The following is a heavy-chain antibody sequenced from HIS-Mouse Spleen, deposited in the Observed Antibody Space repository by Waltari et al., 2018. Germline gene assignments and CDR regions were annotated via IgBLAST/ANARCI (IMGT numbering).Heavy chain of an antibody. V-gene: IGHV1-69*04. D-gene: IGHD6-13*01. CDR1: GGTFSSYA. CDR3: AREVIAAAGTNAFDI. CDR2: IIPILGIA. Sequence: QVQLVQSGAEVKKPGSSVKVSCQASGGTFSSYAISWLRQAPGQGLEWMGRIIPILGIANYAQKFQGRVTITADKSTSTAYMELSSLRSEDTAVYYCAREVIAAAGTNAFDIWGQGTMVTVSS. J-gene: IGHJ3*02.